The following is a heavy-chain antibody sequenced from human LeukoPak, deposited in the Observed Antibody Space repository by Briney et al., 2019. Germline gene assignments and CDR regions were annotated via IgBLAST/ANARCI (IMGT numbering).Heavy chain of an antibody. CDR2: VYAGGST. J-gene: IGHJ4*02. V-gene: IGHV3-66*01. D-gene: IGHD3-3*01. Sequence: PGGSLRLSCAASGFNVISSYMSWVRQAPGKGLEWVSVVYAGGSTYYADSVKGRFTISRDNSKNTLYLQLNSLRAEDAAVYYCARAHQLRFLDYWGQGTLVTVSS. CDR3: ARAHQLRFLDY. CDR1: GFNVISSY.